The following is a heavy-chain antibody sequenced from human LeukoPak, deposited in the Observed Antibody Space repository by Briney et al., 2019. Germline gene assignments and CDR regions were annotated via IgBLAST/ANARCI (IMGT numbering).Heavy chain of an antibody. V-gene: IGHV3-30*04. J-gene: IGHJ4*02. CDR2: MTANRDVK. CDR1: GFTVTHYA. CDR3: ARLISTSSSRFSDY. Sequence: GGSLRLSCAASGFTVTHYAIHWVRQAPGEGLEWVAIMTANRDVKFYADSVKGRFTISRDTSRNTLYLQMHSLRAEDTAVYYCARLISTSSSRFSDYWGQGTLVTVSS. D-gene: IGHD6-6*01.